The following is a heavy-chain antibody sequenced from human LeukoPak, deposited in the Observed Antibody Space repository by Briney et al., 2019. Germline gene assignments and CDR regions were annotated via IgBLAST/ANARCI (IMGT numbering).Heavy chain of an antibody. CDR1: GYTFTSYY. V-gene: IGHV1-46*01. Sequence: GASVKVSCKASGYTFTSYYMHWVRQAPGQGLEWMGIINPSGGSTNYAQKLQGRVTMTTDTSTSTAYMELRSLRSDDTAVYYCARFYYYDSSGYWNWFDPWGQGTLVTVSS. J-gene: IGHJ5*02. D-gene: IGHD3-22*01. CDR3: ARFYYYDSSGYWNWFDP. CDR2: INPSGGST.